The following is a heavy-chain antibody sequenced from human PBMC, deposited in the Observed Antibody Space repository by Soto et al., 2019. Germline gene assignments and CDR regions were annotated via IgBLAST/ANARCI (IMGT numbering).Heavy chain of an antibody. CDR2: ISSSSSTI. D-gene: IGHD3-10*01. Sequence: GGSLRLSCAASGFTFSSYSMNWVRQAPGKGLEWVSYISSSSSTIYYADSVKGRFTISRDNAKNSLYLQMNSLRAEDTAVYYCAREKLLWFGELSYYMDVWGKGTTVTVSS. V-gene: IGHV3-48*01. J-gene: IGHJ6*03. CDR3: AREKLLWFGELSYYMDV. CDR1: GFTFSSYS.